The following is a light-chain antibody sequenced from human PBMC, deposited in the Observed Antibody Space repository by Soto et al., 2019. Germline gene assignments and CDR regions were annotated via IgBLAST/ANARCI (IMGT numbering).Light chain of an antibody. V-gene: IGKV3-20*01. CDR1: QSVSSSY. CDR3: QQYGSSPLT. J-gene: IGKJ4*01. CDR2: GAS. Sequence: EIVLTQSPGTLSLSPWERATLSCMASQSVSSSYLAGYQQKPGQAPRLLIYGASSRATGIPDRFSCSGSGTDFTLTISRLEPEDFAVYYCQQYGSSPLTFGGGTKVEIK.